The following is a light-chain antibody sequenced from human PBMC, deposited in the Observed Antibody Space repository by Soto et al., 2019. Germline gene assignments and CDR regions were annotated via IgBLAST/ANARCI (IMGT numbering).Light chain of an antibody. CDR3: QHTGA. CDR2: GAS. Sequence: ETGLTPSPGTMSLSPGERATRSCRTSHSVSSHYLAWYQQKPGQDPRLLIYGASSTAPVIPDRFSGSGSETCFTLSISRQEPEAFAGNCCQHTGAFGQGNKVDSK. V-gene: IGKV3-20*01. CDR1: HSVSSHY. J-gene: IGKJ1*01.